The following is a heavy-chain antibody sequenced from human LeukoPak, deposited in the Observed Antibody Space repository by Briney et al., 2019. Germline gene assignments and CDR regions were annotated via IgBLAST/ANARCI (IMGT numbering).Heavy chain of an antibody. V-gene: IGHV1-69*04. CDR1: GGTFSSYA. CDR3: ARDFGSGSYYLPGDPVDY. J-gene: IGHJ4*02. CDR2: IIPILGIA. Sequence: SVKVSCKASGGTFSSYAISWVRQAPGQGLEWMGRIIPILGIANYAQKFQGRVTITADKSTSTAYMDLRSLRSDDTAVYYCARDFGSGSYYLPGDPVDYWGQGTLVTVSS. D-gene: IGHD1-26*01.